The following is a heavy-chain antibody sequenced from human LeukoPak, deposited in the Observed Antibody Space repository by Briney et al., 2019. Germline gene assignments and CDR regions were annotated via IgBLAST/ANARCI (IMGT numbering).Heavy chain of an antibody. CDR1: GFTFSRHA. CDR2: IGGSGANT. Sequence: GGSLRLSCVASGFTFSRHAMIWVRQAPGKGLEWVSSIGGSGANTYYADSVKGRFTISRDNSKNTLYLQMNSLRAEDTAVYYCVKYGLTTGEGFFDPWGQGTLVTVSS. J-gene: IGHJ5*02. D-gene: IGHD3-22*01. V-gene: IGHV3-23*01. CDR3: VKYGLTTGEGFFDP.